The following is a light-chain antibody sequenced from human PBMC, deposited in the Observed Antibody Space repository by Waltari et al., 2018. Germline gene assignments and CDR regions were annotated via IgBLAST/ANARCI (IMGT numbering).Light chain of an antibody. V-gene: IGKV1-9*01. CDR3: QQLNSYPIT. CDR1: QGISSY. J-gene: IGKJ5*01. CDR2: GAS. Sequence: DIQLTQSPSFLSASVGDRVTITCRASQGISSYLAWYQQKQGKAPNLLIYGASTLQSGVPSRFSGSGSGTEFTLTISSLQPEDFATYYCQQLNSYPITFGQGTRLEIK.